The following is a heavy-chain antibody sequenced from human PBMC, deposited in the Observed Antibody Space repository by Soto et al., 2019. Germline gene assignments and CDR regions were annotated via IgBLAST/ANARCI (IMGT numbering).Heavy chain of an antibody. V-gene: IGHV3-15*01. Sequence: GGSLRLSCAASGFTFSNAWMRCERQSPGKGLEWVERFKSKTDGGTTDYAAHVKGRFTISRDDSKNTLYLQMNSLKTEDTAVHYCTTAVSAHYGSGSYPFDYWGHGTLVIVSS. CDR1: GFTFSNAW. CDR3: TTAVSAHYGSGSYPFDY. D-gene: IGHD3-10*01. CDR2: FKSKTDGGTT. J-gene: IGHJ4*01.